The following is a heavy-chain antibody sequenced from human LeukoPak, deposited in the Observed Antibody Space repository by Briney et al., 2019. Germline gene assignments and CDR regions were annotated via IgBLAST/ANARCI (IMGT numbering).Heavy chain of an antibody. D-gene: IGHD6-19*01. CDR2: IKLDGSDK. CDR3: ARDTSSAWYGLIDY. Sequence: GGSLRLSCAASGFTFSSFWMGWVRQAPGKGLEWVVTIKLDGSDKYSVDSVKGRFTISRDNAKNSLYLQINSLRAEDTAVYFCARDTSSAWYGLIDYWGQGSLVTVSS. J-gene: IGHJ4*02. CDR1: GFTFSSFW. V-gene: IGHV3-7*01.